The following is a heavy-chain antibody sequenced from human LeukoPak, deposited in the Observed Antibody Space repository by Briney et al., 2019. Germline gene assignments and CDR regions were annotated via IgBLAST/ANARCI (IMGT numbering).Heavy chain of an antibody. CDR1: GYTFTSYG. V-gene: IGHV1-18*01. D-gene: IGHD4-11*01. CDR2: ISAYNGNT. CDR3: ARDLTRYDYSNSGPVDY. Sequence: GASVKVSCMASGYTFTSYGISWVRQAPGQGLEWMGWISAYNGNTNYAQKLQGRVTMTTDTYTSTAYMELRSLRSDDTAVYYCARDLTRYDYSNSGPVDYWGKGTLVTVSS. J-gene: IGHJ4*02.